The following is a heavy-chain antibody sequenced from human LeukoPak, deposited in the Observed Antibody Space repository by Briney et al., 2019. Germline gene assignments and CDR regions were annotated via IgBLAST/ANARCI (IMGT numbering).Heavy chain of an antibody. CDR1: GFTFSSYG. CDR2: ISGSGGST. CDR3: AKATGYLL. J-gene: IGHJ4*02. D-gene: IGHD1-14*01. Sequence: GGTLRLSCAASGFTFSSYGMSWVRQAPGKGLEWVSAISGSGGSTYYADSVKGRFTISRDDSENTLYLQMNSLRAEDTAVYYCAKATGYLLWGQGTLVTVSS. V-gene: IGHV3-23*01.